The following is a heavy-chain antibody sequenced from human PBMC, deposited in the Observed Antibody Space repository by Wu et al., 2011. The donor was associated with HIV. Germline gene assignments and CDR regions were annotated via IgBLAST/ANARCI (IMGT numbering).Heavy chain of an antibody. CDR1: GYTITGYY. J-gene: IGHJ6*02. Sequence: SVKVSCKASGYTITGYYIHWVRQAPGQGLEWMGWINPNSGGTNYAQKFQGRVTMTRDTSISTAYMELSRLRSDDTAVYYCARAETIVVGRNYYYAMDVWGQGTTVTVSS. D-gene: IGHD2-15*01. V-gene: IGHV1-2*02. CDR2: INPNSGGT. CDR3: ARAETIVVGRNYYYAMDV.